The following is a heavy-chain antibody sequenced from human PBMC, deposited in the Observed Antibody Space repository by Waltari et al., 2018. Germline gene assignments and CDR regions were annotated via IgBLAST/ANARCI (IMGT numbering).Heavy chain of an antibody. CDR3: ARGRRALSFIVGANPHYYYMDV. J-gene: IGHJ6*03. CDR2: MNPNSGNT. Sequence: QVQLVQSGAEVKKPGASVKVSCKASGYTVTSYDINWVRQATGQGLEWMGWMNPNSGNTGYAQKFQGRVTMTRNTSISTAYMELSSLRSEDTAVYYCARGRRALSFIVGANPHYYYMDVWGKGTTVTVSS. D-gene: IGHD1-26*01. CDR1: GYTVTSYD. V-gene: IGHV1-8*01.